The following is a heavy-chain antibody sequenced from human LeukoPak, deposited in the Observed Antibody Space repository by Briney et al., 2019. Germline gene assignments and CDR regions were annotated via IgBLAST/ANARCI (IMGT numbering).Heavy chain of an antibody. D-gene: IGHD3-22*01. Sequence: GGSLRLSCAASGFSFSSYGMHWVRQAPGKGLEWVAYMRSDGSTKYYADSVKGRYTISRDNSKNTLYLQMNSLRPEDTAVYYCAKGYDSSGYYLDHWGQGTLVTVSS. CDR2: MRSDGSTK. CDR1: GFSFSSYG. CDR3: AKGYDSSGYYLDH. J-gene: IGHJ4*02. V-gene: IGHV3-30*02.